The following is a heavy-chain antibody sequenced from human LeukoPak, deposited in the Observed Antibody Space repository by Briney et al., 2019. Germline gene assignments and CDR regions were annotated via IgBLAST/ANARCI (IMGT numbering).Heavy chain of an antibody. CDR2: ISFDGKVQ. CDR3: SKEVEMVAATGNDH. D-gene: IGHD2-15*01. CDR1: GFIFSRYG. J-gene: IGHJ4*02. V-gene: IGHV3-30*18. Sequence: GGSLRLSCAASGFIFSRYGMHWVRQAPGKGLEWVAVISFDGKVQYYADSVKGRFTISRDNSKNTLYLQMNSLRAEDTAVYYCSKEVEMVAATGNDHWGQGTLVTVSS.